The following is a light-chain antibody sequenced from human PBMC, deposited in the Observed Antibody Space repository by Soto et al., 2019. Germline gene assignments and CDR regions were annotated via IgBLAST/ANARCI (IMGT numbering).Light chain of an antibody. CDR2: YDS. J-gene: IGLJ3*02. CDR3: QVWDISSGHVV. V-gene: IGLV3-21*01. Sequence: SYELTQPPSVSVAPGKTASVACGGSNIGSKSVHWYQKKSGQAPVLVMYYDSDRPSGIPERFSDSNSGNTATLTISRVEAGDEADYYCQVWDISSGHVVSGGGTKLTVL. CDR1: NIGSKS.